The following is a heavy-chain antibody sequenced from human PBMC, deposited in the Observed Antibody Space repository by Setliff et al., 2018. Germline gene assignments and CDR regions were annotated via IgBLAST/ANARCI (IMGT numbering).Heavy chain of an antibody. D-gene: IGHD2-21*01. V-gene: IGHV3-7*03. Sequence: GESLKISCAASGFTFSSYWMSWVRQAPGKGLEWVANIKQDGSEKYYVDSVKGRFTISRDNAKNSLYLQMNSLRADDTAVYYCARRRRIPYFENFFDNWGQGTLVTVSS. CDR3: ARRRRIPYFENFFDN. J-gene: IGHJ4*01. CDR2: IKQDGSEK. CDR1: GFTFSSYW.